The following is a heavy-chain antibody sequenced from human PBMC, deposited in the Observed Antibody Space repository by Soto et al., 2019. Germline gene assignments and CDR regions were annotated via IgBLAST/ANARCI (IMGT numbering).Heavy chain of an antibody. CDR1: GFTFSSYG. D-gene: IGHD3-10*01. Sequence: QVQLVESGGGVVQPGRSLRLSCAASGFTFSSYGMHWVRQAPGKGLEWVAVIWYDGSNKYYADSVKGRFTISRDNSKNTLSLQMNSLRAEDTAVYYCARDRMDYYGSGSWLIDYWGQGTLVTVSS. V-gene: IGHV3-33*01. J-gene: IGHJ4*02. CDR2: IWYDGSNK. CDR3: ARDRMDYYGSGSWLIDY.